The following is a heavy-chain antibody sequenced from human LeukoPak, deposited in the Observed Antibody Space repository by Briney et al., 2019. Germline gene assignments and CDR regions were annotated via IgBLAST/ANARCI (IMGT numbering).Heavy chain of an antibody. CDR2: IYTSGST. D-gene: IGHD1-1*01. CDR1: GGSISSYY. CDR3: ARDGRLRYELNWFDP. V-gene: IGHV4-4*07. J-gene: IGHJ5*02. Sequence: SETLSLTCTVSGGSISSYYWSWIRQPAGKGLEWIGRIYTSGSTNYNPSLKSRVTMSVDTSKNQFSLRLSSVTAADTAVYYCARDGRLRYELNWFDPWGQGTLVTVSS.